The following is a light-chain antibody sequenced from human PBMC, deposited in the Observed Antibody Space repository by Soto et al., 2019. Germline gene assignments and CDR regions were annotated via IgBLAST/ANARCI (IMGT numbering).Light chain of an antibody. V-gene: IGKV1-5*01. Sequence: DIQLTQSPSTLSASVGDRVTITCRASQSISSWLAWYQEKPGQAPNLLIYDASNFKIGVPSRFSGSGSRTEFTLAISSVQPDDFATYYCQQDNSYMWSFGQGTKVEIK. J-gene: IGKJ1*01. CDR1: QSISSW. CDR2: DAS. CDR3: QQDNSYMWS.